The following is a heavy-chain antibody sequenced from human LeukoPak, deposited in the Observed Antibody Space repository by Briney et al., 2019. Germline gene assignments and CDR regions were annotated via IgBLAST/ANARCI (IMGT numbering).Heavy chain of an antibody. CDR1: GFTFSSYW. V-gene: IGHV3-74*01. Sequence: PGGSLRLSCAASGFTFSSYWMHWVRQAPGKGLAWVSRVNSDGSSINYADSVKGRFTISRDNAKNTLYLQMNSLRAEDTAVYYCAKGGRAHFGFWGQGTPVAVSS. D-gene: IGHD1-26*01. J-gene: IGHJ4*02. CDR2: VNSDGSSI. CDR3: AKGGRAHFGF.